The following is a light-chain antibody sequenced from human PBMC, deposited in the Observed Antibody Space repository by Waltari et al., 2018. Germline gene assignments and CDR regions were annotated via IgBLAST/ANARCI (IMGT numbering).Light chain of an antibody. CDR1: NSNIGSST. CDR3: ATWDARLTNVL. CDR2: SND. Sequence: QSVLTQPPPASGAPGQRVTISCSGSNSNIGSSTVTWYQQVPGTAPRLLIYSNDQRPSGVPDRFSGSKSGTSASLAISGLQSEDEADYYCATWDARLTNVLFGGGTKVTVL. V-gene: IGLV1-44*01. J-gene: IGLJ3*02.